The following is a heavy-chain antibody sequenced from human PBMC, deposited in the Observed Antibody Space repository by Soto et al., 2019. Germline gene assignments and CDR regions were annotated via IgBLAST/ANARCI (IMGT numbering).Heavy chain of an antibody. CDR3: PRTLYGNNVDY. D-gene: IGHD4-4*01. Sequence: ASVKVSCKASGYTCTSYDINWGRQATGQGLEGMGWMNPNSGNTAYAQKFKGTVTMTRNTSISTAYMELSRLRSDDTAVYYCPRTLYGNNVDYRSKGSMVSVSS. CDR1: GYTCTSYD. CDR2: MNPNSGNT. J-gene: IGHJ4*02. V-gene: IGHV1-8*01.